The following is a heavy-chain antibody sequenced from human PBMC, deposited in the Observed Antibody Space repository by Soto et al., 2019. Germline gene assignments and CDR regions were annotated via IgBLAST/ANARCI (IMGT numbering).Heavy chain of an antibody. CDR3: ARGSYGDY. Sequence: QVHLVQSGAEVKNPGASVKVSCKGSGYDFTTYGITWVRQAPGQGLEWMAWISAHNGNTNYAPNLQGRVTVTRDTSTSTAYIEPRSLRSDDTAVSYCARGSYGDYWGQGALVTVSS. V-gene: IGHV1-18*01. CDR2: ISAHNGNT. J-gene: IGHJ4*02. CDR1: GYDFTTYG. D-gene: IGHD1-26*01.